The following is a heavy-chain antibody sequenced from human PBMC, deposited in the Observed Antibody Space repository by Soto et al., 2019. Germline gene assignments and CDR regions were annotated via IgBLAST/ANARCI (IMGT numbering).Heavy chain of an antibody. CDR3: AKDRSGYVWS. CDR1: GFTFSSYG. CDR2: ISYDGSNK. D-gene: IGHD5-12*01. V-gene: IGHV3-30*18. J-gene: IGHJ5*02. Sequence: GGSLRLSCAASGFTFSSYGMHWVRQAPGKGLEWVAVISYDGSNKYYADSVKGRFTTSRDNSKNTLYLQMNSLRAEDTAVYYCAKDRSGYVWSWGQGTLVTVSS.